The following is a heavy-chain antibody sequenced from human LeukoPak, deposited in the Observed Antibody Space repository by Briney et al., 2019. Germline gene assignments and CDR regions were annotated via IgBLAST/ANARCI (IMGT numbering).Heavy chain of an antibody. CDR1: GYTFTSYY. V-gene: IGHV1-2*02. D-gene: IGHD2-2*01. CDR2: INPNSGGT. CDR3: ASSIVPAATNDAFDI. Sequence: ASVKVSCKASGYTFTSYYMHWVRQAPGQGLEWMGWINPNSGGTNYAQKFQGRVTMTRDTSISTAYMELSRLRSDDTAVYYCASSIVPAATNDAFDIWGQGTMVTVSS. J-gene: IGHJ3*02.